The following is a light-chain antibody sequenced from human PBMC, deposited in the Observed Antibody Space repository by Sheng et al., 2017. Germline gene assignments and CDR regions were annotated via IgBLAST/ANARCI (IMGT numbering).Light chain of an antibody. V-gene: IGKV3-15*01. CDR2: GAS. CDR1: ESVISN. J-gene: IGKJ1*01. CDR3: QQYNKWPGT. Sequence: EIVLTQSPGTLSVFPGERATLSCRANESVISNLAWYQQKPGQSPRLLIKGASTRATGIPARFSGSGSGTDFTLTISSLQSEDFAVYYCQQYNKWPGTFGQGTKVEIK.